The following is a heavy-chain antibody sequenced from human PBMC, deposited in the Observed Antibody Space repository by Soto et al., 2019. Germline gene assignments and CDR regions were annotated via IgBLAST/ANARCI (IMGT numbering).Heavy chain of an antibody. CDR3: ARGAARGGYNLIGD. J-gene: IGHJ4*02. D-gene: IGHD5-12*01. Sequence: QVQLVQSVAEVKKPGASVKVSCKASGYTFTGYYMHWVRQAPGQGLEWMGWINPNSGGTNYAQTFKGRDSMTRDTSISTAYMALSRLRSEDTAVYYCARGAARGGYNLIGDWGPGTLVTVSS. CDR2: INPNSGGT. CDR1: GYTFTGYY. V-gene: IGHV1-2*02.